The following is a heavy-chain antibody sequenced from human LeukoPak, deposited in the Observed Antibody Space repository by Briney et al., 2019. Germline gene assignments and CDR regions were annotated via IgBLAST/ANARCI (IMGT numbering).Heavy chain of an antibody. D-gene: IGHD6-13*01. Sequence: GGSLRLSCAASGFTFSSYAMSWVRQAPGKGLEWVSAISGSGGSTYYADSVKGRFTISRDNSKNTLYLQMNSLRAEDTAVYYCAKYRPGDAAAEMYYFDYWGQGTLVTVSS. V-gene: IGHV3-23*01. CDR3: AKYRPGDAAAEMYYFDY. CDR1: GFTFSSYA. J-gene: IGHJ4*02. CDR2: ISGSGGST.